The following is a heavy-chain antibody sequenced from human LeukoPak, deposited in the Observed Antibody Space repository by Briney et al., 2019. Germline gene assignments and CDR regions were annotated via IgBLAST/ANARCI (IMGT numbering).Heavy chain of an antibody. V-gene: IGHV4-38-2*01. CDR1: GYSISSGYY. Sequence: SSETLSLTCAVSGYSISSGYYWVWIRQPPGKGLEWIGSIYHSGSTYYNPSLKSRVTISVDTSKNQFSLKLSSVTAADTAVYYCAGRYSYGQTWFDPWGQGTLVTVSS. D-gene: IGHD5-18*01. J-gene: IGHJ5*02. CDR2: IYHSGST. CDR3: AGRYSYGQTWFDP.